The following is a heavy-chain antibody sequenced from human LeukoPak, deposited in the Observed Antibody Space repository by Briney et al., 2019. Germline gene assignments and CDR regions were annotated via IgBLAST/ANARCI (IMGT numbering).Heavy chain of an antibody. CDR3: AKDRGDITMIVVVTYYFDY. Sequence: GGSQRLSCAASGFTFSSYAMSWVRQAPGKGLEWVSANSGSGGSTYYADSVKGRFTISRDNSKNTLYLQMNSLRAEDTAVYYCAKDRGDITMIVVVTYYFDYWGQGTLVTVSS. J-gene: IGHJ4*02. CDR2: NSGSGGST. D-gene: IGHD3-22*01. CDR1: GFTFSSYA. V-gene: IGHV3-23*01.